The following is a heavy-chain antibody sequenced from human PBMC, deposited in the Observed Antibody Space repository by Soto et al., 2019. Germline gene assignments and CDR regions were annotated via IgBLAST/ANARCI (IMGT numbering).Heavy chain of an antibody. J-gene: IGHJ4*02. Sequence: EVQLVESGGGLVQPGGSLRLSCAASGFTFSSYSMNWVRQAPGKGLECVSYISSSSSTIYYAGSVKGRFTIHRDNAKNSLYLQMNSLRAEDTAVYYCARGPPSRVSDQPLLYYFDYWGQGTLVTVSS. CDR3: ARGPPSRVSDQPLLYYFDY. CDR1: GFTFSSYS. D-gene: IGHD2-21*02. CDR2: ISSSSSTI. V-gene: IGHV3-48*01.